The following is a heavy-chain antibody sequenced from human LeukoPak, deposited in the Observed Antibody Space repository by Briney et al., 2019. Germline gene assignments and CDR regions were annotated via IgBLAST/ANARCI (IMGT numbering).Heavy chain of an antibody. V-gene: IGHV4-59*01. CDR1: GGSISTYY. D-gene: IGHD4-17*01. CDR2: IHYSGTT. CDR3: AREGDYSNFDY. J-gene: IGHJ4*02. Sequence: PSETLSLTCSVSGGSISTYYWSWIRQPPGKGLEWIGYIHYSGTTNCNPSLISRVTISVDTSKKQFSLKLSSVTAADTAVYYCAREGDYSNFDYWGQGTLVTVSS.